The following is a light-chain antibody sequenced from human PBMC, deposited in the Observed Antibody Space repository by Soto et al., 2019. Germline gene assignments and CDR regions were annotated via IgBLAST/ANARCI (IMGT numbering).Light chain of an antibody. V-gene: IGKV3-15*01. CDR1: QSVSSN. Sequence: EIVMTQSPATLSVSPGERATLSCRASQSVSSNLAWYQQKPGQAPRLLIYGASTRATGIPARFSGSGSGTDSTPTISSLQSEDFAVYYYQHYNNWPSFGRGTKVDIK. CDR2: GAS. CDR3: QHYNNWPS. J-gene: IGKJ3*01.